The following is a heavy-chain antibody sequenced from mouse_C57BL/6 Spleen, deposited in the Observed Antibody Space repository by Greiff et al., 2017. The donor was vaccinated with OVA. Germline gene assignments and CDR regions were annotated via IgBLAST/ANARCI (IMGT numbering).Heavy chain of an antibody. Sequence: VQLQQPGAELVKPGASVKLSCKASGYTFTSYWMQWVKQRPGQGLEWIGEIDPSDSYTNYNQKFKGKATLTVDTSSSTAYMQLSSLTSEDSAVYYCARKGGQLRLYYAMDYWGQGTSVTVSS. J-gene: IGHJ4*01. CDR2: IDPSDSYT. CDR1: GYTFTSYW. CDR3: ARKGGQLRLYYAMDY. V-gene: IGHV1-50*01. D-gene: IGHD3-2*02.